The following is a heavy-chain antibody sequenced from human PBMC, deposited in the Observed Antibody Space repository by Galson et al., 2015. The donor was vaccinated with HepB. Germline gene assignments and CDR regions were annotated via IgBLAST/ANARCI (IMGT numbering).Heavy chain of an antibody. CDR3: AREVEVAGNEARWFDP. D-gene: IGHD6-19*01. CDR1: GGSISSGGYY. CDR2: IYYSGST. J-gene: IGHJ5*02. V-gene: IGHV4-31*03. Sequence: TLSLTCTVSGGSISSGGYYWSWIRQHPGKGLEWIGYIYYSGSTYYNPSLKSRVTISVDTSKNQFSLKLSSVTAADTAVYYCAREVEVAGNEARWFDPWGQGTLVTVSS.